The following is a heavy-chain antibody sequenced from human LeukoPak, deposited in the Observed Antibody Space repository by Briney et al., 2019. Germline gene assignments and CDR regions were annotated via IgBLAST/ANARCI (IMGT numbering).Heavy chain of an antibody. V-gene: IGHV4-34*01. CDR1: GESFSGYY. CDR3: ARARGEVGIDY. Sequence: PPETLSLTCAVYGESFSGYYWSWLRQPPGKWLEWIGQINHSGSTNYNPSLKSRVTILEDTSKNQFSLKLISVTAADTAVYYCARARGEVGIDYWGQGTRVTVSS. J-gene: IGHJ4*02. D-gene: IGHD3-10*01. CDR2: INHSGST.